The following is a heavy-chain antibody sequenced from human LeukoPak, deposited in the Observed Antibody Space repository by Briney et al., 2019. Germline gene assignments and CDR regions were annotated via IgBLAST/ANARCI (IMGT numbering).Heavy chain of an antibody. V-gene: IGHV3-30*18. D-gene: IGHD2/OR15-2a*01. CDR3: GKDLHFYVAIHV. J-gene: IGHJ6*01. Sequence: GGSLRLSCAASGFTFSSYGMHWVRRAPGKGLERVAVISYDGSNKYYADSVKGRFAISRDNSKSTLYLQMNSLRAEDTALYYCGKDLHFYVAIHVWGQGTTVTVSS. CDR1: GFTFSSYG. CDR2: ISYDGSNK.